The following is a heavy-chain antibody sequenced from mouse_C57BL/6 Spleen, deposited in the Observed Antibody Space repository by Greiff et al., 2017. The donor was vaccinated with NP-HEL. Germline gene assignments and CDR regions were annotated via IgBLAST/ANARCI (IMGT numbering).Heavy chain of an antibody. CDR3: ASPSPSGY. CDR1: GYAFSSSW. J-gene: IGHJ2*01. D-gene: IGHD6-1*01. V-gene: IGHV1-82*01. CDR2: IYPGDGDT. Sequence: VQLQESGPELVKPGASVKISCKASGYAFSSSWMNWVKQRPGKGLEWIGRIYPGDGDTNYNGKFKGKATLTADKSSSTAYMQLSSLTSEDSAVYFCASPSPSGYWGQGTTLTVSS.